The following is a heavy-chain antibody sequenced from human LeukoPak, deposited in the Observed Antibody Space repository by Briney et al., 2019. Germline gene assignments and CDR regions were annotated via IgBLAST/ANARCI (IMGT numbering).Heavy chain of an antibody. Sequence: SETLSLTCAVSGGSISSRAYSWSWIRQPPGKGLEWIGYIYSSGSAYYNPSLKSRVTMSVDTSKNQFSLTLSSVTAADTAVYYCARSYLYSSGWYSLWGQGTLVTVSS. J-gene: IGHJ4*02. CDR2: IYSSGSA. D-gene: IGHD6-19*01. CDR1: GGSISSRAYS. CDR3: ARSYLYSSGWYSL. V-gene: IGHV4-30-4*07.